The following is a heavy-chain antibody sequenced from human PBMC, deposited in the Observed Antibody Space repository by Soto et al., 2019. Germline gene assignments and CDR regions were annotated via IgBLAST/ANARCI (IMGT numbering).Heavy chain of an antibody. V-gene: IGHV1-8*01. CDR3: ARGLGFLEGFNY. J-gene: IGHJ4*02. D-gene: IGHD3-3*01. Sequence: QVQLVQSGAEVKKPGASVKVSCKATGYTFTTYDINWVRQATGQGLEWMGWMNPKSGNTGYAQNFQGRVTMTRSTSGNTAYMDLSSLRYEDTAVYYCARGLGFLEGFNYWGQGTLVTVFS. CDR1: GYTFTTYD. CDR2: MNPKSGNT.